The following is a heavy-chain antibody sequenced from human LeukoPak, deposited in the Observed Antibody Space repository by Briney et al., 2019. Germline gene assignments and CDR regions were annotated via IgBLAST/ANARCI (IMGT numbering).Heavy chain of an antibody. D-gene: IGHD2-15*01. Sequence: PSETLSLTCTVSGGSISSYYWSWIRQPPGKGLEWIGYIYYSRSTNYNPSLKSRVTISVDTSKNQFSLKLSSVTAADTAVYYCASLSPLYCSGGSCYSARYFDYWGQGTLVTVSS. CDR2: IYYSRST. CDR1: GGSISSYY. V-gene: IGHV4-59*08. J-gene: IGHJ4*02. CDR3: ASLSPLYCSGGSCYSARYFDY.